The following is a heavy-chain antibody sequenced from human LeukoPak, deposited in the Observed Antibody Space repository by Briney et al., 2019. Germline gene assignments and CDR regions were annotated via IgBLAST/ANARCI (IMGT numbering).Heavy chain of an antibody. CDR1: GFTFSGRW. Sequence: GGSLRLSCAASGFTFSGRWMSWVRQAPGKGLEWVANIKPDGSEKNYVDSVKGRFTISRDNAKSSLYLQMNSLRAEDTAVYYCASGYDILTGYYNAFDIWGQGTMVTVSS. V-gene: IGHV3-7*01. D-gene: IGHD3-9*01. CDR2: IKPDGSEK. J-gene: IGHJ3*02. CDR3: ASGYDILTGYYNAFDI.